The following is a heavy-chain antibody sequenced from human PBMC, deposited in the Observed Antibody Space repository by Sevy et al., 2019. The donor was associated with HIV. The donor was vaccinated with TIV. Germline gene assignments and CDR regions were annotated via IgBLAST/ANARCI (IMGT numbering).Heavy chain of an antibody. Sequence: GGSLRLSCAASGFTFSSYSMNWVRQAPGKGLEWVSSISSSSYIYYADSVKGRFTISRDNAKNSLYLQMNSLRAEDTAVYYCAGGCSTSCYGDYYYYGMDVWGQRTTVTVSS. CDR3: AGGCSTSCYGDYYYYGMDV. D-gene: IGHD2-2*01. CDR2: ISSSSYI. J-gene: IGHJ6*02. CDR1: GFTFSSYS. V-gene: IGHV3-21*01.